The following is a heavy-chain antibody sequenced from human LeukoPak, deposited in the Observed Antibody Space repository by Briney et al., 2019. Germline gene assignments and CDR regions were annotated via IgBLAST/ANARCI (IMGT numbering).Heavy chain of an antibody. CDR2: ISGSGGST. CDR3: VVYKYILSWSAFDF. CDR1: GFTFSSYA. D-gene: IGHD6-13*01. J-gene: IGHJ3*01. V-gene: IGHV3-23*01. Sequence: GGSLRLSCAASGFTFSSYAMSWVRQAPGKGLEWVSAISGSGGSTYYADSVKGRFTISRDNAKNSVYLQMDSLRVEDTAVYYCVVYKYILSWSAFDFWGRGTMVTVSS.